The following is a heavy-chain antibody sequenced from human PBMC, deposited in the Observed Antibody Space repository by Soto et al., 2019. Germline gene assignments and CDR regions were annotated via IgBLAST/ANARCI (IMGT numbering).Heavy chain of an antibody. Sequence: EVQVLESGGGLVQPGGCLRLSCVVSVFPFGANAMSWVRQAPGKGLEWVSGLSNTGRRTSYADSVKGRFNISRDNSENTVYLQMNSLRVEDTAVYYCATELGATQGPFDNWGQGTLVTVSS. V-gene: IGHV3-23*01. CDR1: VFPFGANA. D-gene: IGHD1-26*01. CDR3: ATELGATQGPFDN. CDR2: LSNTGRRT. J-gene: IGHJ4*02.